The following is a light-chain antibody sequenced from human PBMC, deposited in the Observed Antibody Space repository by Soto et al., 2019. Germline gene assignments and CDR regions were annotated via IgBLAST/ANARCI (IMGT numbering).Light chain of an antibody. CDR1: SSDIGGYNY. CDR3: SSCTSSSTLVV. CDR2: DVS. Sequence: QSALTQPASVSGSPGQSITMPCTGTSSDIGGYNYVSWYQQFPGKAPKLMIYDVSNRPSGVSNRFSASKSGNTATLTISGLQDEDEASYYCSSCTSSSTLVVFGGGTKLTVL. V-gene: IGLV2-14*01. J-gene: IGLJ2*01.